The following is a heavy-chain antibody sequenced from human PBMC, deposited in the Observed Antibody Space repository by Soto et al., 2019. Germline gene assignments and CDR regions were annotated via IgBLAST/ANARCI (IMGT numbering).Heavy chain of an antibody. CDR2: ISHDGSNE. CDR1: GFAFSSFG. V-gene: IGHV3-30*03. Sequence: ESGGGVVQPGGSLRLSCAASGFAFSSFGMHWVRQAPGKGLEWVAVISHDGSNEDYADSVKGRFTISRDNSKNTLYLQMNSLRAEDTAVYYCEGPISSSYWGQGTLVTVSS. D-gene: IGHD3-10*01. J-gene: IGHJ4*02. CDR3: EGPISSSY.